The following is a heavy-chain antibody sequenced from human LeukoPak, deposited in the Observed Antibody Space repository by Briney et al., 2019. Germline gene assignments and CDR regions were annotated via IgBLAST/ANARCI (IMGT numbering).Heavy chain of an antibody. Sequence: GASVKVSCKASGGTFSSYAISWVRQAPGQGLEWMGGIIPIFGTANYAQKFQGRVTITADESTSTAYMELSSLGSEDTAVYYCARETTLRGYSYGSLDYWGQGTLVTVSS. CDR3: ARETTLRGYSYGSLDY. CDR2: IIPIFGTA. CDR1: GGTFSSYA. J-gene: IGHJ4*02. D-gene: IGHD5-18*01. V-gene: IGHV1-69*13.